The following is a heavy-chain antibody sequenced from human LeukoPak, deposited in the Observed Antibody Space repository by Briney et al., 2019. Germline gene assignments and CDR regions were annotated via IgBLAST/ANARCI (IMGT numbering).Heavy chain of an antibody. CDR2: ISGSGDST. CDR1: GFTFSSYA. Sequence: GGSLRLSCATSGFTFSSYAMSWVRQAPGKGLEWVSAISGSGDSTYYADSVKGRFTISRDNSKNTLYLQMNSLRAEDTAVYYCAKTRLGYCSGGSCFDAFDIWGQGTMVTVSS. D-gene: IGHD2-15*01. J-gene: IGHJ3*02. V-gene: IGHV3-23*01. CDR3: AKTRLGYCSGGSCFDAFDI.